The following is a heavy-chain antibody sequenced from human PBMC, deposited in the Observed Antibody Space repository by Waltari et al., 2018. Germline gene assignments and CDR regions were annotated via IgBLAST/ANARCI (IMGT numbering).Heavy chain of an antibody. J-gene: IGHJ4*02. CDR1: GFTFRNTW. Sequence: DVQLVESGGGLVKPGGSLRLSCAVSGFTFRNTWMSWVRRAPGKGLGWVGRIKSKAHGGTADYAAPVKGRFSISRDDSKDTLYLQMSSLETEDTAVYYCTAARGYYDILTGYYFDYWGQGTLVTVSS. CDR3: TAARGYYDILTGYYFDY. V-gene: IGHV3-15*01. D-gene: IGHD3-9*01. CDR2: IKSKAHGGTA.